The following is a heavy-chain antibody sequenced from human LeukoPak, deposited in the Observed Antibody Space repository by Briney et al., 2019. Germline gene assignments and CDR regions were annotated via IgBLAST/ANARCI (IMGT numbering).Heavy chain of an antibody. CDR3: TKMSFFGSGSYGS. D-gene: IGHD3-10*01. V-gene: IGHV3-23*01. CDR2: ISGSGGST. J-gene: IGHJ5*02. CDR1: GFNFRDYA. Sequence: GGSLRLSCAASGFNFRDYAMSWVRQAPGKGLEWVSGISGSGGSTNYADSVKGRFTIFRDNSKNTLYLQMNSLRVEDTAVYYCTKMSFFGSGSYGSWGQGTLVTVSS.